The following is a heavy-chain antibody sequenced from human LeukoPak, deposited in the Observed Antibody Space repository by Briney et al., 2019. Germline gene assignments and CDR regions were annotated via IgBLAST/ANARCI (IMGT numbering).Heavy chain of an antibody. Sequence: GESLKISCKGSGYSFTTYWIAWVRQMLGEGLEWMGIIYPGDSETRYSPSFQGQVTISVDKSITTAYLQWGSLKASDTAMYYCTRSPRDGYHDSFDIWGQGTMVTVFS. J-gene: IGHJ3*02. CDR2: IYPGDSET. CDR3: TRSPRDGYHDSFDI. D-gene: IGHD5-24*01. CDR1: GYSFTTYW. V-gene: IGHV5-51*01.